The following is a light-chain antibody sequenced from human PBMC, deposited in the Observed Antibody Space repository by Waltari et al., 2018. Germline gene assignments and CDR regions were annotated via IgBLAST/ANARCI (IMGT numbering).Light chain of an antibody. CDR2: GAS. CDR1: QSVSDN. J-gene: IGKJ1*01. Sequence: EIGVTQFPATRSVSPGQRVPLSCRTSQSVSDNLAWYQQRPGQAPRLLIYGASTRATNVPARFGGSGSGIQFSLAISGLQSEDFAVYYCQHYNTWPGTFGQGTKVEIK. V-gene: IGKV3-15*01. CDR3: QHYNTWPGT.